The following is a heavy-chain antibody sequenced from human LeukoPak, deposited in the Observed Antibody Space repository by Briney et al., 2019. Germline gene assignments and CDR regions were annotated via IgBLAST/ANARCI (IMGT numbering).Heavy chain of an antibody. J-gene: IGHJ4*02. Sequence: SETLSLTCTVSGGSISSSSYYWGWIRQPPGKGLEWIGSIYYSGSTYYNPSLKSRVTISVDTSKNQFSLKLGSVTAADTAVYYCARRATGEKSWYFDYWGQGTLVTVSS. CDR3: ARRATGEKSWYFDY. D-gene: IGHD3-16*01. CDR1: GGSISSSSYY. CDR2: IYYSGST. V-gene: IGHV4-39*01.